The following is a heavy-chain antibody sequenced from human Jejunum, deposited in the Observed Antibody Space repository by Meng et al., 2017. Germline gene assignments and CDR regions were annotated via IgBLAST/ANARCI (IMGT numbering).Heavy chain of an antibody. CDR1: GFTLNTYA. CDR2: SSGTGATA. D-gene: IGHD1-14*01. J-gene: IGHJ4*02. V-gene: IGHV3-23*01. Sequence: GGSLRLSCVASGFTLNTYAMSWVRQAPGKGLEWVSFSSGTGATASYADSVKGRFTISRDNPRNTLNLQMNSLRVEDTAVYYCARDGYNHVAFDCWGQGNVVTICS. CDR3: ARDGYNHVAFDC.